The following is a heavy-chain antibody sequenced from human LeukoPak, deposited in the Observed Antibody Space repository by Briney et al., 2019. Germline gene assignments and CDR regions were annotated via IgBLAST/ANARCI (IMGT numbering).Heavy chain of an antibody. CDR2: IYYSGST. Sequence: SETLSLTCTVSGGSISSSNYYWGWIRQPPGKGLEWIGTIYYSGSTYYNPSLRSRVTISVDTSKNQFSLKLNSVTAADTAVYYCARGLRYCSGGSCLPVVSGLDYWGQGTLVTVSS. CDR1: GGSISSSNYY. V-gene: IGHV4-39*07. J-gene: IGHJ4*02. CDR3: ARGLRYCSGGSCLPVVSGLDY. D-gene: IGHD2-15*01.